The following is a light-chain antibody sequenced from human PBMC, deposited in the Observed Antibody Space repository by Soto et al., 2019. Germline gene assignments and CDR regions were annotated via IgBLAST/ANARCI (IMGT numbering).Light chain of an antibody. CDR2: QNN. J-gene: IGLJ3*02. V-gene: IGLV3-1*01. CDR3: QAWDRSTVV. Sequence: SYELTQPTSVSVSPGQTASITCSGDKLGDKYACWYQQKSGQSPVLVIYQNNKRPSGIPERFSGSNSGNTATLTIGGTQAMDEADYYCQAWDRSTVVFGGGAKLTVL. CDR1: KLGDKY.